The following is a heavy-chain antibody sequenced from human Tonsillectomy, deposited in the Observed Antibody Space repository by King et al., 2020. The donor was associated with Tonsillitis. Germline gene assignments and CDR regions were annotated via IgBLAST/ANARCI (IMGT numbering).Heavy chain of an antibody. Sequence: VQLVESGGGLVQPGGSLRLSCAASGFTFSSYGMSWVRQAPGKGLEWVSYISGSSSTIHYADSVKGRLTISRDNVKNSLYLQMNSLRAEDTALYYCARSFGSGSFDYYFAYWGQGTLVTVSS. CDR2: ISGSSSTI. CDR1: GFTFSSYG. D-gene: IGHD3-10*01. CDR3: ARSFGSGSFDYYFAY. V-gene: IGHV3-48*01. J-gene: IGHJ4*02.